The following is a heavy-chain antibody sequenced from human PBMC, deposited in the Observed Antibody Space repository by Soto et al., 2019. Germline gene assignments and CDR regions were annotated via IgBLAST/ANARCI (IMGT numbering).Heavy chain of an antibody. J-gene: IGHJ4*02. CDR2: IYYSGST. V-gene: IGHV4-39*01. CDR3: ARRSGSYGSFDY. Sequence: SETLSLTCTVSGGSISSSSYYWGWIRQPPGKGLEWIGSIYYSGSTYYNPSLKSRVTISVDTSKNQFSLKLSSVTAADTAVSYCARRSGSYGSFDYWGQGTLVTVSS. CDR1: GGSISSSSYY. D-gene: IGHD1-26*01.